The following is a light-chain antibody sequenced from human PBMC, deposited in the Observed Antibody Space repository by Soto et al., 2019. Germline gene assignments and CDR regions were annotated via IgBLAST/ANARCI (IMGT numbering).Light chain of an antibody. CDR3: QQYNAYSWT. V-gene: IGKV1-5*03. Sequence: DIHMTQSPSTLSASVGDRVTITCRASQNIKSWLAWYQQKAGKAPKLLIYEASTLERGVPSRFGGSGSGTEFTLTISSLQPDDFATYYCQQYNAYSWTFGQGTKVDNK. CDR1: QNIKSW. CDR2: EAS. J-gene: IGKJ1*01.